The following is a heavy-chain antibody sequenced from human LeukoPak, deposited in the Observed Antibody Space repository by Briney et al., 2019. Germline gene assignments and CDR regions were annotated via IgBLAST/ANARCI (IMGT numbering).Heavy chain of an antibody. J-gene: IGHJ4*02. V-gene: IGHV1-8*01. Sequence: GASVKVSCKASGYTFTSYDINWVRQATGQGLEWMGWMNPNSGNTGYAQKFQGRVTMTRNTSISTAYMELSSLRSEDTAVYYCARELEDRYYFDYWGQGTLVTVSS. CDR3: ARELEDRYYFDY. CDR2: MNPNSGNT. D-gene: IGHD6-13*01. CDR1: GYTFTSYD.